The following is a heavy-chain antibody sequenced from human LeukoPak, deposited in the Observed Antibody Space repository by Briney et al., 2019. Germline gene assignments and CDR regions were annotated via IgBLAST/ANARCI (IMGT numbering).Heavy chain of an antibody. CDR3: ARVKGSGRYYYYGMDV. V-gene: IGHV4-34*01. CDR1: GGSFSGYY. D-gene: IGHD3-10*01. J-gene: IGHJ6*02. CDR2: INHSGST. Sequence: PSETLSLTCAVYGGSFSGYYWSWIRQPPGKGLEWIGEINHSGSTNYNPSLKSRVTISVDTSKNQFSLKLSPVTAADTAVYYCARVKGSGRYYYYGMDVWGQGTTVTVSS.